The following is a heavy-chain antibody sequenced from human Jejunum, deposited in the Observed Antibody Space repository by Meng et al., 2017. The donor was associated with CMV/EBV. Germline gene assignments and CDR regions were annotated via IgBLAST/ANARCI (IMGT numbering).Heavy chain of an antibody. CDR3: AKESYSNDLDY. CDR1: GFIFSSYA. D-gene: IGHD4-11*01. CDR2: ISGSGRTT. V-gene: IGHV3-23*01. Sequence: CAASGFIFSSYALIWVRQAPGKGLEWVSTISGSGRTTYYADSVKGRFTISRDNSKNMLYVEMNSLRAEDTAVYYCAKESYSNDLDYWGQGTLVTVSS. J-gene: IGHJ4*02.